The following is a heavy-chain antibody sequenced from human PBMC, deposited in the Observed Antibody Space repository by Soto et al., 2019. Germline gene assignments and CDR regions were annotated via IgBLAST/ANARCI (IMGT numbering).Heavy chain of an antibody. Sequence: GGSLRLSCAASGFTFSSYSMNWVRQAPGKGLEWVSYISSSSSTIYYADSVKGRFTISRDNAKNSLYLQMNSLRDEDTAVYYCAREPRSPYGSGGYRFFDYWGQGTLVTVSS. CDR1: GFTFSSYS. J-gene: IGHJ4*02. CDR3: AREPRSPYGSGGYRFFDY. D-gene: IGHD3-10*01. CDR2: ISSSSSTI. V-gene: IGHV3-48*02.